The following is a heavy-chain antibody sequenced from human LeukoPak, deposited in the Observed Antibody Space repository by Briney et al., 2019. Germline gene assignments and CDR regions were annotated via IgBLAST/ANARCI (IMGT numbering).Heavy chain of an antibody. CDR3: ARRSYYYDSSGYYWFDY. V-gene: IGHV5-51*01. CDR2: IYPGDSDT. CDR1: GYSFTSYW. Sequence: GESLKISCKGSGYSFTSYWIGWVRQMPGKGLEWMGIIYPGDSDTRYSPSFQGQVTISADKFISTAYLQWSSLKASDTAMYYCARRSYYYDSSGYYWFDYWGQGTLVTVSS. D-gene: IGHD3-22*01. J-gene: IGHJ4*02.